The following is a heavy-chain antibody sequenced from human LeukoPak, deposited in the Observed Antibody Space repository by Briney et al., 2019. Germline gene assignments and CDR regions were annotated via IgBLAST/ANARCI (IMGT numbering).Heavy chain of an antibody. J-gene: IGHJ4*02. D-gene: IGHD6-19*01. CDR2: ISSSSSTI. Sequence: GGSLRLSCAASGFTFSTYSMNWVRQAPGKGLEWVSYISSSSSTIYYADPVKGRFTISRDNAKNSLYLQMNSLRAEDTAVYYCARDRMDGSGWYFGYWGQGTLVTVSS. V-gene: IGHV3-48*04. CDR1: GFTFSTYS. CDR3: ARDRMDGSGWYFGY.